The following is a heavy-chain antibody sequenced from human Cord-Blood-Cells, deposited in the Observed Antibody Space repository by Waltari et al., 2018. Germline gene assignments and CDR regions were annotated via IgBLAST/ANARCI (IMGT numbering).Heavy chain of an antibody. D-gene: IGHD2-2*01. CDR2: ISGSGGST. V-gene: IGHV3-23*01. CDR1: GFTFRNYA. J-gene: IGHJ4*02. Sequence: EVQLLESGGGLVQPGGSLRLSCAASGFTFRNYAMSWVRQAPGKGLEWVSAISGSGGSTYYADSVKGRFTISRDNSKNTLYLQMNSLRAEDTAVYYCAKDPVPAAKEMLFDYWGQGTLVTVSS. CDR3: AKDPVPAAKEMLFDY.